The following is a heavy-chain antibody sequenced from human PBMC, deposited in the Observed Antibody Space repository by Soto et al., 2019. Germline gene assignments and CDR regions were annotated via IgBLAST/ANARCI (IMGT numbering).Heavy chain of an antibody. CDR1: GGSISSYY. D-gene: IGHD6-19*01. CDR3: AREIKFVAGSRWSHFDF. J-gene: IGHJ4*02. CDR2: IYYSGST. Sequence: SETLSLTCTVSGGSISSYYWSWIRQPPGKGLEWIGYIYYSGSTNYNPSLKSRVTISVDTSKNQFSLKLSSVTAADTAVYYCAREIKFVAGSRWSHFDFWGQGALVTVSS. V-gene: IGHV4-59*01.